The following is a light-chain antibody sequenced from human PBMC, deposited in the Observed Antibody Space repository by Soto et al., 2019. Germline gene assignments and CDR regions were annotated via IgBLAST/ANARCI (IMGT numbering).Light chain of an antibody. J-gene: IGKJ4*01. V-gene: IGKV1-33*01. Sequence: DIQMTQSPSSLSASVGDRVTITCQASQDISNFLNWYQQKPGKAPNLLIYGASNLETGVPSRFSGSGSGTDFTCTISSLQPEDIATYYCQQYDNLPLTFGGGTKVEIK. CDR3: QQYDNLPLT. CDR1: QDISNF. CDR2: GAS.